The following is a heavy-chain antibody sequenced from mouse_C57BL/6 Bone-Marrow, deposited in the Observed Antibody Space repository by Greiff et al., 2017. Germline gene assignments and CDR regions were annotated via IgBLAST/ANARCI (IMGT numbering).Heavy chain of an antibody. J-gene: IGHJ3*01. V-gene: IGHV1-69*01. CDR2: IDPSDSYT. CDR1: GYTFTSYW. Sequence: QVQLQQPGAELVMPGASVKLSCKASGYTFTSYWMHWVKQRPGQGLEWIGEIDPSDSYTNYNQKFKGKSTLTVDKSSSTAYMQLSSLTSEDSAVYYCAGEEIYYGYGFAYWGQETLVTVSA. D-gene: IGHD2-2*01. CDR3: AGEEIYYGYGFAY.